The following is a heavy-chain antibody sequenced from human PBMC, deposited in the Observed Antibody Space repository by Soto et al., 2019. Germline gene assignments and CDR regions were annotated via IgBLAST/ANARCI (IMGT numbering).Heavy chain of an antibody. CDR3: ARGEGYCSGGTCYRWFDP. CDR2: INAGNGNT. Sequence: QVQLVQSGAEVKRPGASVKLSCKASGYTFTKYAIHWVRQAPGQGLEWMGWINAGNGNTKSSQKFQGRVTITRDTSASTAGVELSSLRAEDTAVYYCARGEGYCSGGTCYRWFDPWGQGSLVTVSS. V-gene: IGHV1-3*01. CDR1: GYTFTKYA. D-gene: IGHD2-15*01. J-gene: IGHJ5*02.